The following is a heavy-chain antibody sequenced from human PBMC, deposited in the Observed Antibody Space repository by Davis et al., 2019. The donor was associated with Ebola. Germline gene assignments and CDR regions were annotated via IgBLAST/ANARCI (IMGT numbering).Heavy chain of an antibody. CDR3: AKDMWELLILDY. D-gene: IGHD1-26*01. V-gene: IGHV1-3*01. J-gene: IGHJ4*02. CDR1: GYTFTSYA. CDR2: INAGNGNT. Sequence: ASVKVSCKASGYTFTSYAMHWVRQAPGQRLEWMGWINAGNGNTKYSQKFQGRVTITRDTSASTAYMELSSLRTEDTALYYCAKDMWELLILDYWGQGTLVTVSS.